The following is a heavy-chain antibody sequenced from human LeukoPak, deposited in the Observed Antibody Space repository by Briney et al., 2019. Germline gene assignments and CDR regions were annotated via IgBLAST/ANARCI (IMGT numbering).Heavy chain of an antibody. CDR2: FNPDTGDT. D-gene: IGHD2-15*01. Sequence: ASVKVSCKTSGYGFSDYTMHWVRQAPGEGLEWLGWFNPDTGDTFSAQRFQGRVTLTWDTARRTAYMEMRNLNVDDTAVFYCVTQSFDFWGQGTLVTVSS. CDR3: VTQSFDF. J-gene: IGHJ4*02. CDR1: GYGFSDYT. V-gene: IGHV1-2*02.